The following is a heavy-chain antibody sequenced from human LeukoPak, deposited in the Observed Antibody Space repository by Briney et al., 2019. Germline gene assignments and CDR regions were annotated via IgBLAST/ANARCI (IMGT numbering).Heavy chain of an antibody. D-gene: IGHD3-22*01. V-gene: IGHV3-21*01. CDR1: GFTFSSYS. Sequence: PGGSLRLSCAASGFTFSSYSMNWVRQAPGKGLEWVSSISSNSSYIYYADSVKGRFTISRDNAKSSLYLQMNSLRAEDTAVYYCARDLPYYGRGSTFDYWGQGALVTVSS. J-gene: IGHJ4*02. CDR3: ARDLPYYGRGSTFDY. CDR2: ISSNSSYI.